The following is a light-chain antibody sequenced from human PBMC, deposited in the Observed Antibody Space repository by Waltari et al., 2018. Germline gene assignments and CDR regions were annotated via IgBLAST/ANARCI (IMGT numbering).Light chain of an antibody. Sequence: EIVLTQSAATVSLSPGERATHSSRSSQSVTRDYLAWYQQKPGQAPRLLIYGASSRLTGTPDRFSGSGSGTDFTLTISRLEPEDFAVYYCQHYVNSLITFGGGTKVEIK. CDR3: QHYVNSLIT. CDR1: QSVTRDY. V-gene: IGKV3-20*01. CDR2: GAS. J-gene: IGKJ4*01.